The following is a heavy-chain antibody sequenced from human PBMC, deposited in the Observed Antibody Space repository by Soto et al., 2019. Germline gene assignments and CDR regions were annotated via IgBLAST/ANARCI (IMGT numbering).Heavy chain of an antibody. CDR1: GGSIISGGYY. Sequence: SETLSLTCTVSGGSIISGGYYWIWIRQHPGKGLEWIGYIYYSGSTYYNPSLKSRVTISVDTSKNQFSLKLSSVTAADAAVYYCARDCSGGSCYGHDAFDIWGQGTMVTVSS. CDR2: IYYSGST. CDR3: ARDCSGGSCYGHDAFDI. J-gene: IGHJ3*02. D-gene: IGHD2-15*01. V-gene: IGHV4-31*03.